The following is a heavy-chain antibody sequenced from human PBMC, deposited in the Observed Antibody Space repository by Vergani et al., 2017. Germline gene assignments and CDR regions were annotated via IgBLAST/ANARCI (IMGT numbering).Heavy chain of an antibody. CDR1: GFTVSSNY. Sequence: VQLVESGGGLVQPGGSLRLSCAASGFTVSSNYMSWVRQAPGKGLEWVAVIWYDGSNKYYADSVKGRFTISRDNSKNTLYLQMNSLRAEDTAVYYCARAPGVGYCSSTSCYPDYWGQGTLVTVSS. CDR3: ARAPGVGYCSSTSCYPDY. D-gene: IGHD2-2*01. J-gene: IGHJ4*02. V-gene: IGHV3-33*08. CDR2: IWYDGSNK.